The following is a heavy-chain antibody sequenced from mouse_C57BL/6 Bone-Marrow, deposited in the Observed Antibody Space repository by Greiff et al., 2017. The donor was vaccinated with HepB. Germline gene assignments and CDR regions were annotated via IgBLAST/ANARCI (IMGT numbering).Heavy chain of an antibody. CDR1: GYTFTDYY. CDR3: ALEGTAQAFDY. Sequence: EVQLQQSGPVLVKPGASVKMSCKASGYTFTDYYMNWVKQSHGKSLEWIGVINPYNGGTSYNQKFKGKATLTVDKSSSTAYMELNSLTSEDSAVYYCALEGTAQAFDYWGQGTTLTVSS. D-gene: IGHD3-2*02. V-gene: IGHV1-19*01. J-gene: IGHJ2*01. CDR2: INPYNGGT.